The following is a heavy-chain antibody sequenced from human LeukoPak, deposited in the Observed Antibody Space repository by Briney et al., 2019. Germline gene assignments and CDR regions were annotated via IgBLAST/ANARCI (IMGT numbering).Heavy chain of an antibody. CDR2: IRYDGSIK. Sequence: GGSLRLSCAASGFTFNSYGMHWVRQAPGKGLDWVAFIRYDGSIKHYADSVKGRFTISRDNSKNTVSLQMNSLRPEDTAVYYXGKXSSTSGCPDYWGQGTLVTVSS. V-gene: IGHV3-30*02. D-gene: IGHD6-19*01. CDR3: GKXSSTSGCPDY. J-gene: IGHJ4*02. CDR1: GFTFNSYG.